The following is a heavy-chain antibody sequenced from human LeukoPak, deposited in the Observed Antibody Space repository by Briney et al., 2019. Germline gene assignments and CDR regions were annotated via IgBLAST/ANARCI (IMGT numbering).Heavy chain of an antibody. J-gene: IGHJ6*02. D-gene: IGHD5-12*01. CDR2: INPNSGVT. V-gene: IGHV1-2*02. Sequence: VXQAPGQXVXWMGWINPNSGVTNYAQKFQGRVTMTRDTSISTAYMELSRLRSDDTAVYYCARGGGATITADYYYYGMDVWGQGTTVTVSS. CDR3: ARGGGATITADYYYYGMDV.